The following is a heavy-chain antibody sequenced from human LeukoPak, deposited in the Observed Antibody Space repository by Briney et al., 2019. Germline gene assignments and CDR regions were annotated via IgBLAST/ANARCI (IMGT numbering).Heavy chain of an antibody. V-gene: IGHV1-2*02. J-gene: IGHJ6*03. Sequence: GASVKVSCKASGYTFTSYYMHWVRQAPGQGLEWMGWINPNSGGTNYAQKFQGRVTMTRDTSISTAYMELSRLRSDDTAVYYCARDGKLLWFGEFPLNYYYYYYMDVWGKGTTVTISS. CDR2: INPNSGGT. CDR3: ARDGKLLWFGEFPLNYYYYYYMDV. D-gene: IGHD3-10*01. CDR1: GYTFTSYY.